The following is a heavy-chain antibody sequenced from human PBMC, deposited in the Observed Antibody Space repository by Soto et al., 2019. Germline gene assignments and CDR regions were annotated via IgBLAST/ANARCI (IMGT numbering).Heavy chain of an antibody. D-gene: IGHD2-15*01. CDR2: ISAYNGNT. J-gene: IGHJ4*02. V-gene: IGHV1-18*01. CDR1: GYTFTSYG. CDR3: ARDGYCSGGSCYSEYTY. Sequence: GASVKVSCKDSGYTFTSYGISWVRQAPGQGLEWMGWISAYNGNTNYAQKLQGRVTMTTDTSTSTAYMELRSLRSDDTAVYYCARDGYCSGGSCYSEYTYWGQGTLVTVSS.